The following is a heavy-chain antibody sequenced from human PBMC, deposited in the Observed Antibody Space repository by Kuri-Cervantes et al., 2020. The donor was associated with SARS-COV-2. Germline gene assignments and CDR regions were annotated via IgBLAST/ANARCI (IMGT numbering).Heavy chain of an antibody. J-gene: IGHJ5*02. CDR3: AREYIAARHNWFDP. CDR1: GASISSYY. D-gene: IGHD6-6*01. CDR2: IYHSGST. V-gene: IGHV4-59*12. Sequence: LRLSCTVSGASISSYYWSWIRQPPVEGLEWIGEIYHSGSTNYNTSLKSRFTRSVDTSKNQLTLKWSSVTAADTAVYSCAREYIAARHNWFDPWGQGTLVTVSS.